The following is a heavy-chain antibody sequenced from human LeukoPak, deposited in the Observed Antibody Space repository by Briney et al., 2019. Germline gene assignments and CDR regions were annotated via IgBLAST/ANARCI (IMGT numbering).Heavy chain of an antibody. CDR1: GGTSNSFG. Sequence: SVKVSCTASGGTSNSFGINWVRQAPGQGLEWLGRTIPIVGITNYAQKFQGRVTIIADNSTRTAYMELSSLTSEDTAVYYCATAGEYYYFDYWGQGTLVTVSS. V-gene: IGHV1-69*04. CDR2: TIPIVGIT. J-gene: IGHJ4*02. D-gene: IGHD2/OR15-2a*01. CDR3: ATAGEYYYFDY.